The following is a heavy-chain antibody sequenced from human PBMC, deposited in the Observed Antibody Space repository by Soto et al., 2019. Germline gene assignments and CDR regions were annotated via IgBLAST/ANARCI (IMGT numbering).Heavy chain of an antibody. J-gene: IGHJ6*02. CDR2: MKSQTDGGTT. CDR1: GFTFSNAW. D-gene: IGHD3-3*01. CDR3: TTDRPNYDFWSGYYPYYYGMDV. V-gene: IGHV3-15*01. Sequence: PGGSLRLSCAASGFTFSNAWMSRVRQAPGEGLEWVVRMKSQTDGGTTDYAAPVKGRFTISRDDSKNTLYLQMNSLKTEDTAVYYCTTDRPNYDFWSGYYPYYYGMDVWGQETPVTVSS.